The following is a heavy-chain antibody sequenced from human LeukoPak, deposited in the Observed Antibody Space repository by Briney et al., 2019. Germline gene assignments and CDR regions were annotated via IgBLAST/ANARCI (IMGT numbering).Heavy chain of an antibody. V-gene: IGHV4-39*02. J-gene: IGHJ5*02. Sequence: SETLSLTCTVSGGSISSSYSYWGWIRQPPGKGLEWIGNIYYSGSTYYNPSLKSRVTISVDTSKNHFSLKLRSVTAADTSVYYCARVPGGALNWFDPWGQGTLVTVSS. CDR3: ARVPGGALNWFDP. D-gene: IGHD1-1*01. CDR1: GGSISSSYSY. CDR2: IYYSGST.